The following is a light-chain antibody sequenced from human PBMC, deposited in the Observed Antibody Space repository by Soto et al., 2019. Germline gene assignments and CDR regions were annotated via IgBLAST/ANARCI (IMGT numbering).Light chain of an antibody. CDR3: QQFGSSPPYT. CDR2: GAF. J-gene: IGKJ2*01. CDR1: QSVSSNN. Sequence: EIVLTQSPGTLSVSPGEGATLSCRASQSVSSNNLAWYQQKPGRAPRLLIYGAFNRASDIPHRFSGSGSGTDFTLTISRLEPEDFAVYYCQQFGSSPPYTFGQGTRLEIK. V-gene: IGKV3-20*01.